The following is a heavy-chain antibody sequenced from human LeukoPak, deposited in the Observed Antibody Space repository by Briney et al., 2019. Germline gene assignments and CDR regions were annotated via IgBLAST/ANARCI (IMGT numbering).Heavy chain of an antibody. J-gene: IGHJ4*02. D-gene: IGHD2-15*01. Sequence: SETLSLTCAVYGGSFSGYYWSWIRQPPGKGLEWIGEINHSGSTNYNPSLKSRVTISVDTSKNQFSLKLSSVTAAVTAVYYCARATKCGGGSCFDYWGQGTLVTVSS. V-gene: IGHV4-34*01. CDR2: INHSGST. CDR3: ARATKCGGGSCFDY. CDR1: GGSFSGYY.